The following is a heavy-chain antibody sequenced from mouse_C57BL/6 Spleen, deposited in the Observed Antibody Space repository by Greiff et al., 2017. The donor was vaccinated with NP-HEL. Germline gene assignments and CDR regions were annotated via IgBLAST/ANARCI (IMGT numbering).Heavy chain of an antibody. V-gene: IGHV3-6*01. CDR3: ARARGNYLYYAMDY. D-gene: IGHD2-1*01. CDR1: GYSITSGYY. Sequence: EVQLQQSGPGLVKPSQSLSLTCSVTGYSITSGYYWNWIRQFPGNKLEWMGYISYDGSNNYNPSLKNRISITRDTSKNQFFLKLNSVTTEDTATYYCARARGNYLYYAMDYWGQGTSVTVSS. CDR2: ISYDGSN. J-gene: IGHJ4*01.